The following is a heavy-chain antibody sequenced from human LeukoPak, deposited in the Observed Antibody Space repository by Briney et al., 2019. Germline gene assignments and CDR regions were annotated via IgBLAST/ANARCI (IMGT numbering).Heavy chain of an antibody. J-gene: IGHJ3*02. CDR2: IIPIFGTI. Sequence: GSSVKVSCKASGGTFSSYTISWVRQAPGQGLEWMGGIIPIFGTINYAQKFQGRVTIITDESTTTAYMELSGLRFEDTAVYYCARASSYYYDSSGDHDAFDIWGQGTMVTVSS. CDR1: GGTFSSYT. CDR3: ARASSYYYDSSGDHDAFDI. D-gene: IGHD3-22*01. V-gene: IGHV1-69*05.